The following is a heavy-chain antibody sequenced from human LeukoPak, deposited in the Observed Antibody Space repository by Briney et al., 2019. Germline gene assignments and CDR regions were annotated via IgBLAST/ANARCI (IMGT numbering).Heavy chain of an antibody. CDR3: ATDLTGPEDY. Sequence: PSDTLSLTCTVSGGSISSTIYYWGWIRQPPGKGLEWIATIYYSGSTYYNPSLKSRVTISVDTSKNQFSLKLTSVTAADTAVYYCATDLTGPEDYWGQGTLVTVSS. J-gene: IGHJ4*02. CDR2: IYYSGST. CDR1: GGSISSTIYY. V-gene: IGHV4-39*02.